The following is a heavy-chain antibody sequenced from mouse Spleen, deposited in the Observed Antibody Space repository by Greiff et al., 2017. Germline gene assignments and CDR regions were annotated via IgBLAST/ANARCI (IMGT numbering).Heavy chain of an antibody. CDR1: GYTFTSYW. CDR2: IDPSDSYT. J-gene: IGHJ2*01. V-gene: IGHV1-59*01. CDR3: ARWSGGFDY. Sequence: QVQLQQPGAELVRPGTSVKLSCKASGYTFTSYWMHWVKQRPGQGLEWIGVIDPSDSYTNYNQKFKGKATLTVDTSSSTAYMQLSSLTSEDSAVYYCARWSGGFDYWGQGTTLTVSS. D-gene: IGHD4-1*01.